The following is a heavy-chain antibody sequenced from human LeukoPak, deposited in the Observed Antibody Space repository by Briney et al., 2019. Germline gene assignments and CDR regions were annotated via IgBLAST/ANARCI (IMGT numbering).Heavy chain of an antibody. CDR3: ARVADSSGYCALDY. Sequence: PSETLSLTCTVSGGSISSYYWSWIRQPAGKGLEWIGRTYTSGSTNYNPSLKSRVTMSVDTSKNQFSLKLSSVTAADTAVYYCARVADSSGYCALDYWGQGTLVTVSS. CDR1: GGSISSYY. CDR2: TYTSGST. V-gene: IGHV4-4*07. J-gene: IGHJ4*02. D-gene: IGHD3-22*01.